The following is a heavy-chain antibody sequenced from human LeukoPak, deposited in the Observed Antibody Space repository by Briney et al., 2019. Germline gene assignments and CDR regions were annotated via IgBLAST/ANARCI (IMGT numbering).Heavy chain of an antibody. V-gene: IGHV3-23*01. CDR3: AKDHSSGYSAFDY. CDR2: ISGSGGST. J-gene: IGHJ4*02. CDR1: GFTFSSYA. Sequence: GGSPRLSCAASGFTFSSYAMSWVRQAPGKGQEWASAISGSGGSTYYADSVKGRFTISRDNAKNSLYLQMNSLRAEDTALYYCAKDHSSGYSAFDYWGQGTLVTVSS. D-gene: IGHD3-22*01.